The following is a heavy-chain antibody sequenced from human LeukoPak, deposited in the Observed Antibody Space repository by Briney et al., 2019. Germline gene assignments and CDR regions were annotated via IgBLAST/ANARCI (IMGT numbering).Heavy chain of an antibody. D-gene: IGHD5-24*01. Sequence: GGSLRLSCAASGFTFSSYAMHWVRQAPGKGLEWVAVISYDGSNKYYADSVKGRFTISRDTSKNTLYLQMNSLRVEDTALYYCAKRLRDGYNSPIDYWGQGTLVIVSS. CDR2: ISYDGSNK. J-gene: IGHJ4*02. V-gene: IGHV3-30*04. CDR1: GFTFSSYA. CDR3: AKRLRDGYNSPIDY.